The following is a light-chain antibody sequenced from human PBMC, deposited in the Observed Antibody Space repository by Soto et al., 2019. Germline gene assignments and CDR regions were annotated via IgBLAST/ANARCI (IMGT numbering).Light chain of an antibody. Sequence: QSALTQPASVSGYPGQSVTISCTGTSSDVGYNNRVSWYQQPPGKAPKLIISEVSDRPSGVSNRFSGSKSGNTASLTISGLQAEDEADFYCSSYTSNSLYVFGTGTKVTVL. CDR2: EVS. V-gene: IGLV2-18*02. J-gene: IGLJ1*01. CDR3: SSYTSNSLYV. CDR1: SSDVGYNNR.